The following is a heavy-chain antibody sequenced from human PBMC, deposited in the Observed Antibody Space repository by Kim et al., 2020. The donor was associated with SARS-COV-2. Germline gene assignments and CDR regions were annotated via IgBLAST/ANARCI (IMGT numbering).Heavy chain of an antibody. CDR2: ISGSSSHT. Sequence: GGSLRLSCAASGFTFSDYYMSWIRQAPGKGLEWISYISGSSSHTNYADSMKGRFTISRDNAKNSLYLQMNSLRAEDTAVYYCARDSRGYTYGANDYWGQGPLVTVSP. J-gene: IGHJ4*02. CDR3: ARDSRGYTYGANDY. V-gene: IGHV3-11*06. D-gene: IGHD5-18*01. CDR1: GFTFSDYY.